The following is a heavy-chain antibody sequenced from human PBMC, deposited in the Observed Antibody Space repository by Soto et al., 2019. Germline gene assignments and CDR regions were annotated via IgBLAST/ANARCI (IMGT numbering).Heavy chain of an antibody. Sequence: PSETLSLTCTFSGCSISSYYWSLIRQPPGKGPEWIGYIYYSGSTNYNLPLKSRVTISVDTSKNQFSLKLGSVTAADTAVYYCARVREILGDYGGNQVFDYWGQGILVTVSS. J-gene: IGHJ4*02. CDR1: GCSISSYY. CDR2: IYYSGST. V-gene: IGHV4-59*01. CDR3: ARVREILGDYGGNQVFDY. D-gene: IGHD4-17*01.